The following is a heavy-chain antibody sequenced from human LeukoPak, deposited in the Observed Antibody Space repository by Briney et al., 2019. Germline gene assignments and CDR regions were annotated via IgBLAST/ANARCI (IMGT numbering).Heavy chain of an antibody. CDR2: ISGSGGST. Sequence: GGSLRLSCAASGFTFSSYAMSWVRQAPGKGLEWVSAISGSGGSTYYADSVKGRFTISRDNSKNTLYLQMNSLRAEDTAVYYCAKPSARGVTVTTGYWGQGTLATVSS. J-gene: IGHJ4*02. D-gene: IGHD4-17*01. CDR3: AKPSARGVTVTTGY. CDR1: GFTFSSYA. V-gene: IGHV3-23*01.